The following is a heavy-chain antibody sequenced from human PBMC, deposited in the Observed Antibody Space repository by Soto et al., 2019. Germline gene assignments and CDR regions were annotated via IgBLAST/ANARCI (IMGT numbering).Heavy chain of an antibody. CDR1: GYTFTSYA. CDR2: INAGNGNT. Sequence: ASVKVSCKASGYTFTSYAMHWVRQAPGQRLEWMGWINAGNGNTKYSQKFQGRVTITRDTSASTAYMELSSLRSEDTAVYYCAGAGDPQRRLDPWGQGTLVTVSS. V-gene: IGHV1-3*01. D-gene: IGHD3-10*01. CDR3: AGAGDPQRRLDP. J-gene: IGHJ5*02.